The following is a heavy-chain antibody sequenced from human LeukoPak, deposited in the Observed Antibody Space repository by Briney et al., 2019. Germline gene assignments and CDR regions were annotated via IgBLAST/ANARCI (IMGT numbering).Heavy chain of an antibody. J-gene: IGHJ6*03. V-gene: IGHV3-48*03. Sequence: GGSLRLSCAASGFTFSGYEMNWVRQAPGKGLEWVSYISSSGSTIYYADSVKGRFTISRDNAKNSLYLQMNSLRAEDTAVYYCASWPFLAYCGGDCYLDVWGKGTTVTVSS. CDR3: ASWPFLAYCGGDCYLDV. CDR2: ISSSGSTI. D-gene: IGHD2-21*01. CDR1: GFTFSGYE.